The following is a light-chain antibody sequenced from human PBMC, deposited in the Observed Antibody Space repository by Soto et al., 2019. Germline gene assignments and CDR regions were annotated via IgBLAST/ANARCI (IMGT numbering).Light chain of an antibody. Sequence: QSALTQPPSASGSPGQSVTISCTGTSSDLGGYNYVSWYQQHPGKAPKLMIYEVNKRPSGVPDRFSGSKSGNTASLAVSGLQAEDEADYCCTSYAGSDNVVFGGGTQLTVL. CDR2: EVN. CDR3: TSYAGSDNVV. V-gene: IGLV2-8*01. J-gene: IGLJ2*01. CDR1: SSDLGGYNY.